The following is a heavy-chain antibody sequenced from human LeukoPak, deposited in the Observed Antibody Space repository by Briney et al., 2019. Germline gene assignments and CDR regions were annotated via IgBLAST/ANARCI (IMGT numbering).Heavy chain of an antibody. J-gene: IGHJ4*02. Sequence: GGSLRLSCAASGFTFSSYWMHWVRQAPGKGLVWVSRINSDGSSTSYADSVKGRFTISRDDSRNTVYLQLNNLRVEDTAIYYCARASWVSDPDAVRWGQGTQVTVSS. CDR3: ARASWVSDPDAVR. CDR1: GFTFSSYW. V-gene: IGHV3-74*01. CDR2: INSDGSST. D-gene: IGHD3-10*01.